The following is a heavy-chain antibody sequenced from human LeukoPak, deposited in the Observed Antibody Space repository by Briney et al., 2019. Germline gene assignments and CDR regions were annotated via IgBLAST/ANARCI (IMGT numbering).Heavy chain of an antibody. Sequence: SVKVSCKASGYTFTSYGISWVRQAPGQGLEWMGGIIPIFGTANYAQKFQGRVTITADESTSTAYMELSSLRSEDTAVYYCASWLDDYYDSSGYLPPYFGYWGQGTLVTVSS. CDR1: GYTFTSYG. J-gene: IGHJ4*02. D-gene: IGHD3-22*01. CDR3: ASWLDDYYDSSGYLPPYFGY. CDR2: IIPIFGTA. V-gene: IGHV1-69*13.